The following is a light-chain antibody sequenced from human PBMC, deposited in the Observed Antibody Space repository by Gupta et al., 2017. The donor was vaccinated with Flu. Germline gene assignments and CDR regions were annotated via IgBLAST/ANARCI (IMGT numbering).Light chain of an antibody. V-gene: IGKV1-39*01. CDR2: AAS. CDR1: QSISNY. Sequence: DIQMTQSPSSLSASVGDRVTITCRASQSISNYLNWYQHKPGKAPKLLSYAASSLQSGVPSRFSGSGSGSDFTLTISSLQPEDFATYFCQQTYSTPTFGPGTKVDIK. CDR3: QQTYSTPT. J-gene: IGKJ3*01.